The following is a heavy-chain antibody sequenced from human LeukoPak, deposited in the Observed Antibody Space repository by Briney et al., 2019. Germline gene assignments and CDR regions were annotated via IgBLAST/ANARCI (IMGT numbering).Heavy chain of an antibody. CDR3: ARERGGTLGDC. V-gene: IGHV3-7*03. CDR1: GFTVSSNY. Sequence: GGSLRLSCAAPGFTVSSNYMSWVRQAPGKGLEWVANIRQDGSEKFYVDSVKGRFTISRDNAKSSLYLQMNSLRAEDTAVYYCARERGGTLGDCWGQGTLVTVSS. D-gene: IGHD3-16*01. CDR2: IRQDGSEK. J-gene: IGHJ4*02.